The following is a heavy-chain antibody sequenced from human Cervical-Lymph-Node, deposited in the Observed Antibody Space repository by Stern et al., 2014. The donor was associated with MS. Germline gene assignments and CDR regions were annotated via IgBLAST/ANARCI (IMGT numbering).Heavy chain of an antibody. J-gene: IGHJ4*02. CDR2: VWFDGTEE. CDR1: GFTLSSYV. Sequence: VQLLESGGGVVQPGRSLRLSCAASGFTLSSYVMHWVRQAPGKGLEWVALVWFDGTEEYYADSVKGQFTISRDNSKNTLFLQVSSLRVEDTAVYYCARVPTSSGWSAVGGFDYWGQGTLVTVSS. D-gene: IGHD6-19*01. V-gene: IGHV3-33*01. CDR3: ARVPTSSGWSAVGGFDY.